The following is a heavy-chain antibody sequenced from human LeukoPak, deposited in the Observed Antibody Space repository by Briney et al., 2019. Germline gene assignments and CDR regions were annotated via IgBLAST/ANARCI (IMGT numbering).Heavy chain of an antibody. CDR1: GFTFSSSA. CDR3: AKDRSGSYSQGLDY. D-gene: IGHD1-26*01. V-gene: IGHV3-30*02. J-gene: IGHJ4*02. CDR2: IRYDGTNK. Sequence: GGSLRLSCAASGFTFSSSAMSWVRQAPGKGLEWVAFIRYDGTNKYYADSVKGRFTISRDNSKNTLYLQMNSLRAEDTAVYYCAKDRSGSYSQGLDYWGQGTLVTVSS.